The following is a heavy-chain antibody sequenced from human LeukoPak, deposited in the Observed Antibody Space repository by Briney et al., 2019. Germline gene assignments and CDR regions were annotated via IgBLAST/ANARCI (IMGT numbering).Heavy chain of an antibody. CDR1: GFTFSAYW. D-gene: IGHD3-22*01. J-gene: IGHJ3*02. V-gene: IGHV3-7*02. CDR3: TRYIADSSGSPSPSAFNI. CDR2: IKQDGSEN. Sequence: GGSLRLSCAASGFTFSAYWMSWVRQAPGKGLNWVANIKQDGSENYYVDSVKGRFTISRDNAKNSLYLQMNSLRVEDTAVYYCTRYIADSSGSPSPSAFNIWGQGTMVTVSS.